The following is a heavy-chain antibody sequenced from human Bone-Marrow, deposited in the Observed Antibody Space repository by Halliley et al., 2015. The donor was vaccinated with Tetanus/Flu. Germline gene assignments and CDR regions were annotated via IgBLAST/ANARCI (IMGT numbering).Heavy chain of an antibody. J-gene: IGHJ4*02. CDR3: ARSGSYYSGTFYSQGYWFFDY. V-gene: IGHV4-31*02. Sequence: GSPSYNPSLKSRISMSVDTSKNQLSLNLRSVTAADTAVYYCARSGSYYSGTFYSQGYWFFDYWGQGTLVTVSS. CDR2: GSP. D-gene: IGHD2-15*01.